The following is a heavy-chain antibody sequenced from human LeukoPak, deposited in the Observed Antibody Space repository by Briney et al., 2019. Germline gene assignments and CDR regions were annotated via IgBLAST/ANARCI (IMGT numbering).Heavy chain of an antibody. Sequence: SETLSLTCTVSSGSISSYYWSWIRQSPGMGLEWIACIHTNGNTNYNPSLKSRVTISLYTSKNQFSLKLSSVTAADTAVYYCAGLAAAATSITYHYFDVWGRGTLVTVSS. D-gene: IGHD6-13*01. V-gene: IGHV4-4*09. CDR3: AGLAAAATSITYHYFDV. J-gene: IGHJ2*01. CDR2: IHTNGNT. CDR1: SGSISSYY.